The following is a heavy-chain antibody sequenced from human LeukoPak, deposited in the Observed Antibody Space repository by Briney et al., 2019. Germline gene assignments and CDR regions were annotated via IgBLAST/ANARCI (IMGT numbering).Heavy chain of an antibody. Sequence: SETLSLTCTVSGGSISRGDYYWSWIRQPPWKGLEWIGYIYYSGSTYYNPSLKSRVTISVDTSKNQFSLKLSSVTAADTAVYYCAREGPYYYDSSGLDYWGQGTLVTVSS. V-gene: IGHV4-30-4*08. J-gene: IGHJ4*02. CDR2: IYYSGST. CDR1: GGSISRGDYY. D-gene: IGHD3-22*01. CDR3: AREGPYYYDSSGLDY.